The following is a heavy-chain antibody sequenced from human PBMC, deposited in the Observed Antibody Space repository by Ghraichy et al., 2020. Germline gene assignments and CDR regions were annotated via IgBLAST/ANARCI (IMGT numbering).Heavy chain of an antibody. CDR2: INPSGGST. V-gene: IGHV1-46*03. Sequence: ASVKVSCKASGYTFTSYYMHWVRQAPGQGLEWMGIINPSGGSTSYAQKFQGRVTMTRDTSTSTVYMELSSLRSEDTAVYYCARSRIAASLWGYYYGMDVWGQGTTVTVSS. CDR3: ARSRIAASLWGYYYGMDV. D-gene: IGHD6-6*01. J-gene: IGHJ6*02. CDR1: GYTFTSYY.